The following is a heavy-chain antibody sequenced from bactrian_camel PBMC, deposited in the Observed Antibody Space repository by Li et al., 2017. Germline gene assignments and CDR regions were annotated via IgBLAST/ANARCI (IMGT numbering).Heavy chain of an antibody. J-gene: IGHJ6*01. CDR1: GDTFRKNC. CDR2: INSDSGGGET. D-gene: IGHD1*01. V-gene: IGHV3S1*01. CDR3: VAVVANYALGW. Sequence: HVQLVESGGGSVQAGGSLKLTCTASGDTFRKNCMAWFRQAPGKGLEWVSHINSDSGGGETYYVDSVKGRFTISRDDAKNTLDLQLNSLKTEDTAMYYCVAVVANYALGWWGQGTQVTVS.